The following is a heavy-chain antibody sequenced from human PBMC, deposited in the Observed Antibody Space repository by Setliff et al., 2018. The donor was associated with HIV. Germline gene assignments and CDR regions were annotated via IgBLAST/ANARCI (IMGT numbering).Heavy chain of an antibody. V-gene: IGHV1-69*13. CDR3: ARARGIITTFDY. Sequence: ASVKVSCKASGGTFNNFAFSWVRQAPGQGLEWVGGIIPIFNKVNYAQKFQGRITINADDSTNTAHMDLRSLGSEDTAVYYCARARGIITTFDYWGQGTLVTVSS. CDR1: GGTFNNFA. CDR2: IIPIFNKV. J-gene: IGHJ4*02. D-gene: IGHD3-22*01.